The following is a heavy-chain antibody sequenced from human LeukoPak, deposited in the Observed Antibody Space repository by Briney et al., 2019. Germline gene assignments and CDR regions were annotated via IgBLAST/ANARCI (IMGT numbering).Heavy chain of an antibody. CDR1: GFTFSSYS. J-gene: IGHJ4*02. CDR3: ARDLGGVVMTYFDY. Sequence: GGSLRLSCAASGFTFSSYSMNWVRQAPGKGLEWVSSISSSSSYIYYADSVKGRFTISRDNAKNSLYLQMNSLRAEDTAVYYCARDLGGVVMTYFDYWGQGTLVTVSS. V-gene: IGHV3-21*01. CDR2: ISSSSSYI. D-gene: IGHD3-3*01.